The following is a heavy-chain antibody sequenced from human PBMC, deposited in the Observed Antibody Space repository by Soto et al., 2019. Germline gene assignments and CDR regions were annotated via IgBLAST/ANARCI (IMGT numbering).Heavy chain of an antibody. Sequence: LRLYCAASGFTFSTSWMHWVRQAPGKGLVWVSLVTSDGSTTTYADSVKGRFTISRDNAKNTLYLQMNSLRAEDTAVYYCAGPGIAAAVYWGQGTLVTVSS. V-gene: IGHV3-74*01. CDR3: AGPGIAAAVY. D-gene: IGHD6-25*01. J-gene: IGHJ4*02. CDR2: VTSDGSTT. CDR1: GFTFSTSW.